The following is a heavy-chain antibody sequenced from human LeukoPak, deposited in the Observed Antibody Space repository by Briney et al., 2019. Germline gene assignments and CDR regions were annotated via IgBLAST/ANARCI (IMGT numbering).Heavy chain of an antibody. D-gene: IGHD3-3*01. CDR1: GLTFSSYG. CDR3: AKDGSAVRFLEWLRPNYYYYMDV. V-gene: IGHV3-33*06. Sequence: GGSLRLSCAASGLTFSSYGMHWVRQAPGKGREWVAVIWYDGSNKYYADSVKGGFTISRDNSKNTLYLQMNSMRDEDMAVYYCAKDGSAVRFLEWLRPNYYYYMDVWGKGTTVTVSS. CDR2: IWYDGSNK. J-gene: IGHJ6*03.